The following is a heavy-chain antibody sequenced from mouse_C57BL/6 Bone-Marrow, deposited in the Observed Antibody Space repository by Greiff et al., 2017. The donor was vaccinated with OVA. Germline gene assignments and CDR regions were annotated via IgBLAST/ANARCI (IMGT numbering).Heavy chain of an antibody. J-gene: IGHJ4*01. D-gene: IGHD2-4*01. CDR1: GYTFTSYW. CDR2: IHPNSGST. V-gene: IGHV1-64*01. Sequence: VQLQQPGAELVKPGASVKLSCKASGYTFTSYWMHWVKQRPGQGLEWIGMIHPNSGSTNYNEKFKSKATLTVDNSSSTAYMQLSSLTAEDSAVYYCARDYDYDDAMDYWGQGTSVTVSS. CDR3: ARDYDYDDAMDY.